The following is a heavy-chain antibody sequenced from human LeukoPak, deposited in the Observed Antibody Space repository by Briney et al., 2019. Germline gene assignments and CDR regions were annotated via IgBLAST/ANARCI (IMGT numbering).Heavy chain of an antibody. J-gene: IGHJ4*02. CDR3: AKDGMEEMIVPRLPYYFDY. V-gene: IGHV3-23*01. CDR1: GFTFSSYA. D-gene: IGHD3-22*01. Sequence: PGGSLRLSCAASGFTFSSYAMSWVRQAPGKGLEWVSAISGSGGSTYYADSVKGRFTISRDNSKNTLYLQMNSLRAGDTAVYYCAKDGMEEMIVPRLPYYFDYWGQGTLVTVSS. CDR2: ISGSGGST.